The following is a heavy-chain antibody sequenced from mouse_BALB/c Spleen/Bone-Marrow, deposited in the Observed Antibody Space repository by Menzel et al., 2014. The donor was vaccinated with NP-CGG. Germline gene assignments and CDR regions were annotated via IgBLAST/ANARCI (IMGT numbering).Heavy chain of an antibody. CDR1: GYTFTSYY. CDR3: ARGGYDGAWFTY. J-gene: IGHJ3*01. D-gene: IGHD2-14*01. Sequence: QVQLQQSGPELVKPGASVRISCKASGYTFTSYYIHWVKQRPGQGLEWIGWIYPGNVNTKYNEKFKDKATLTADKSSSTTYMHLSSLTSEDSAVYCCARGGYDGAWFTYWGQGTLVTVSA. V-gene: IGHV1S56*01. CDR2: IYPGNVNT.